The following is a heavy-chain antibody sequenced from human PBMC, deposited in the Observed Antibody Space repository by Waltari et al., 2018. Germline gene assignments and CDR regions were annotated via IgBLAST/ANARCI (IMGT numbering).Heavy chain of an antibody. D-gene: IGHD5-12*01. CDR1: GFTFSSYA. Sequence: EVQLLESGGGLVQPGGSLRLSCAASGFTFSSYAMSWVRQAPGKGLEWVSAISGSGGSTYYADSVKGRFTISRDNSKNTLYLQMNSLRAEDTAVYYCAKARSGATGYYYYYMDVWGKGTTVTISS. V-gene: IGHV3-23*01. CDR3: AKARSGATGYYYYYMDV. J-gene: IGHJ6*03. CDR2: ISGSGGST.